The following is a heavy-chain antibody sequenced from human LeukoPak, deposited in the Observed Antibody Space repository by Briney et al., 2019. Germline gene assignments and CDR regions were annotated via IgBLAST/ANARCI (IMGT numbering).Heavy chain of an antibody. CDR1: GYTFTGYY. V-gene: IGHV1-24*01. Sequence: ASVKVSCKASGYTFTGYYMHWVRQAPGKGLEWMGGFDPEDGETIYAQKFQGRVTMTEDTSTDTAYMELSSLRSEDTAVYYCATAGKYGGYVSLDYWGQGTLVTVSP. CDR3: ATAGKYGGYVSLDY. D-gene: IGHD5-12*01. J-gene: IGHJ4*02. CDR2: FDPEDGET.